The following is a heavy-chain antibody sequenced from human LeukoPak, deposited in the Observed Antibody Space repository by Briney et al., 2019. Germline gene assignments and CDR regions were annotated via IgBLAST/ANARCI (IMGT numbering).Heavy chain of an antibody. V-gene: IGHV3-73*01. CDR1: GFTFSGSA. CDR3: TVTQDSGDY. D-gene: IGHD2-15*01. CDR2: IRSKANSYAT. J-gene: IGHJ4*02. Sequence: GGSLKLSCVASGFTFSGSAMHWVRQASGKGLEWVGRIRSKANSYATAYAASVKGRFTISRDDSKNTAYLQMNSLKTEDTAVYYCTVTQDSGDYWGQGTLVTVSS.